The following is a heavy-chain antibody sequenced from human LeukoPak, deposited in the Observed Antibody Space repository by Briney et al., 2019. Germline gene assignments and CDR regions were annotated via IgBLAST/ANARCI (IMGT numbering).Heavy chain of an antibody. CDR2: INACNGNT. D-gene: IGHD6-13*01. Sequence: ASVKVSCKASGYTFTSYAMHWVRQAPGQRLEWMGWINACNGNTKYSQKFQGRVTITRDTSAGTAYMELSSLRSEDTAVYYCAREKTGLYSSSWYRPYYFDYWGQGTLVTVSS. J-gene: IGHJ4*02. CDR1: GYTFTSYA. CDR3: AREKTGLYSSSWYRPYYFDY. V-gene: IGHV1-3*01.